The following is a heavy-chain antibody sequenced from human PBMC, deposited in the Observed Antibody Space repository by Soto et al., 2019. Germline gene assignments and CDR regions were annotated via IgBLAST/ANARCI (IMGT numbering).Heavy chain of an antibody. Sequence: GGSLRLSCAASGFTFSSYGMHWVRQAPGKGLEWVAVIWYDGSNKYYADSVKGRFTISRDNSKNTLYLQMNSLRAEDTAVYYCARGRYDFWSGYSSMVYYYYYYMDVWGKWTTVTVSS. CDR1: GFTFSSYG. CDR2: IWYDGSNK. CDR3: ARGRYDFWSGYSSMVYYYYYYMDV. J-gene: IGHJ6*03. V-gene: IGHV3-33*01. D-gene: IGHD3-3*01.